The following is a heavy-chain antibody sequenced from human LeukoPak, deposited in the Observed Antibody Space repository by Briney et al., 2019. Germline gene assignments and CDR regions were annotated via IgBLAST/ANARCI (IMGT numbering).Heavy chain of an antibody. CDR1: GGSFSGYY. CDR2: INHRGST. V-gene: IGHV4-34*01. J-gene: IGHJ6*03. Sequence: PSETLSLTCAVYGGSFSGYYWSWIRQPPGKGLEWIGEINHRGSTNYNPSLKSRVTISVDTSKNQFSLKLSSVTAADTAVNYCASSDYDFWSGYYTGALSYYMDVWGKGTTVTVSS. CDR3: ASSDYDFWSGYYTGALSYYMDV. D-gene: IGHD3-3*01.